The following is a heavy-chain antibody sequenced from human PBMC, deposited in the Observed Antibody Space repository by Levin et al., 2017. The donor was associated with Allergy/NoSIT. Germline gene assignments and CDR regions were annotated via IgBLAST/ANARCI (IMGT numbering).Heavy chain of an antibody. CDR2: ISGSGGST. J-gene: IGHJ6*02. CDR1: GFTFSSYA. D-gene: IGHD6-6*01. CDR3: AKVGYEYSSSWAYYYYGMDV. Sequence: GGSLRLSCAASGFTFSSYAMSWVRQAPGKGLEWVSAISGSGGSTYYADSVKGRFTISRDNSKNTLYLQMNSLRAEDTAVYYCAKVGYEYSSSWAYYYYGMDVWGQGTTVTVSS. V-gene: IGHV3-23*01.